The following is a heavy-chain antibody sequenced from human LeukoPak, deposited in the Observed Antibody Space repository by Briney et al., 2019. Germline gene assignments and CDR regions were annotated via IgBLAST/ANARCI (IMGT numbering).Heavy chain of an antibody. Sequence: QPGRPLLLSCTSAGFTFGDYAMSWGRQAPGKGVEGVGFIRSKGYGETTEYAADVKGIFTISRDDSKSIAYLQMNSLKAEDTALYYCTRYHGSYWGGFGFDYWGQGTLVTVSS. CDR3: TRYHGSYWGGFGFDY. CDR1: GFTFGDYA. D-gene: IGHD1-26*01. V-gene: IGHV3-49*04. J-gene: IGHJ4*02. CDR2: IRSKGYGETT.